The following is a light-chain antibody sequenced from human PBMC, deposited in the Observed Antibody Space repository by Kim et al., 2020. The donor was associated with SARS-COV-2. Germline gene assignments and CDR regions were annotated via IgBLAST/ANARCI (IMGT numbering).Light chain of an antibody. CDR2: DVT. CDR3: GSYASSGTYV. J-gene: IGLJ1*01. CDR1: SGGVGGYNF. Sequence: GQSITISCTGTSGGVGGYNFVSWFQQHPGKAPKLIISDVTMRPSGVSNRFSGSKSGNTASLTISGLQAEDESDYYCGSYASSGTYVFGTGTKVTVL. V-gene: IGLV2-14*03.